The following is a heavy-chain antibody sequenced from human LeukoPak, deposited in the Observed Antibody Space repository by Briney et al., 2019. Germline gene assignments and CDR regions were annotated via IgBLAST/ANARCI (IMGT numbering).Heavy chain of an antibody. CDR3: AAYYYGSGRHNWFDP. D-gene: IGHD3-10*01. Sequence: GGSLRLSCAASGFTFSRHGMNWVRQAPGKGLEWVSGISGSGDTTYYADSVKGRFTISRDNSKNTLYLQMNSLRAEDTAVYYCAAYYYGSGRHNWFDPWGQGTLVTVSS. J-gene: IGHJ5*02. CDR1: GFTFSRHG. CDR2: ISGSGDTT. V-gene: IGHV3-23*01.